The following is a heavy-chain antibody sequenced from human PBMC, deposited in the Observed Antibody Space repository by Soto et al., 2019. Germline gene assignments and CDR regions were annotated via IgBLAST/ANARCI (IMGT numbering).Heavy chain of an antibody. V-gene: IGHV4-39*01. CDR3: ARRANVPSWYFDL. CDR2: INYSGTT. J-gene: IGHJ2*01. CDR1: GASISRPSSY. Sequence: QVQLQESGPGLVKPSETLSLTCTVSGASISRPSSYWGWIRQPPGKGLEWIASINYSGTTYYNPSLKSRVAMSVDTSRNQFSLRLTSVTAADTGIYFCARRANVPSWYFDLWGREKPVIVSS. D-gene: IGHD3-10*02.